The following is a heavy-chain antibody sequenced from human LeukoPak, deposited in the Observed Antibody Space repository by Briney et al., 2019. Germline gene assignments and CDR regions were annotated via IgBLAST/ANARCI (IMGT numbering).Heavy chain of an antibody. CDR3: AAEWYPEDAFDI. CDR1: GGTFSSYA. V-gene: IGHV1-69*05. D-gene: IGHD3-3*01. Sequence: GASVKVSCKASGGTFSSYAISWVRQAPGQGLEWMGGIIPIFGTANYAQKFQGRVTITTDESTSTAYMELSRLRSDDTAVYYCAAEWYPEDAFDIWGQGTMVTVSS. J-gene: IGHJ3*02. CDR2: IIPIFGTA.